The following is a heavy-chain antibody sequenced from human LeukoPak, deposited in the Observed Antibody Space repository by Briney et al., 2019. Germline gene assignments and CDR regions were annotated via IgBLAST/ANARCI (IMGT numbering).Heavy chain of an antibody. D-gene: IGHD6-13*01. CDR3: ATDLGQQLVSVGWFDP. CDR1: GYTLTVLS. V-gene: IGHV1-24*01. J-gene: IGHJ5*02. CDR2: FDPEDGET. Sequence: ASVKVSCKVSGYTLTVLSMHWVRQAPGKGLEWMGGFDPEDGETIYAQKFQGRVTMTEDTSTDTAYMELSSLRSEDTAVYYCATDLGQQLVSVGWFDPWGQGTLVTVSS.